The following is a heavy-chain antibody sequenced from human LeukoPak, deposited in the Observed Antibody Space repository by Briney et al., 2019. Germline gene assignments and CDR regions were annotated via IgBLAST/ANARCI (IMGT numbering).Heavy chain of an antibody. V-gene: IGHV4-59*01. CDR1: GGSISSYY. Sequence: PSETLSLTCTVSGGSISSYYWSWIRQPPGKGLEWIGYIYYSGSTNYNPSLKSRVTISVDTSKNQFSLKLSSVTAADTAVYYCARDGYSYGPHPNWFDPWGQGTLVTVSS. CDR3: ARDGYSYGPHPNWFDP. CDR2: IYYSGST. J-gene: IGHJ5*02. D-gene: IGHD5-18*01.